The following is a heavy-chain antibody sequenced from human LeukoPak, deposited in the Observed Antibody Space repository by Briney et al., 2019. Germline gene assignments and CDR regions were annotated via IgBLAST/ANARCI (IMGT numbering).Heavy chain of an antibody. CDR2: INHGGST. Sequence: PSETLSLTCAVYGGSFSGYYWSWIRQPPGKGLEWIGEINHGGSTNYNPSLKSRVTISVDTSKNQFSLKLSSVTAADTAVYYCARVSSQKHSYWGQGTLVTVSP. D-gene: IGHD4-11*01. J-gene: IGHJ4*02. CDR1: GGSFSGYY. V-gene: IGHV4-34*01. CDR3: ARVSSQKHSY.